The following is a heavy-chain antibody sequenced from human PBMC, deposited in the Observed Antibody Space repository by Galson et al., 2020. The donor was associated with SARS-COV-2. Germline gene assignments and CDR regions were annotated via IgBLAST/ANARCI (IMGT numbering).Heavy chain of an antibody. D-gene: IGHD3-9*01. CDR1: GGSISSSSYY. J-gene: IGHJ3*02. CDR3: ARAPLGNIYDNEWLADALDI. CDR2: IYYSGST. V-gene: IGHV4-39*07. Sequence: SETLSLTCTVSGGSISSSSYYWGWIRQPPGKGLEWIGSIYYSGSTYYNPSLKRRVTISVDTSKNQFSLKLSSVTAADTAVYYCARAPLGNIYDNEWLADALDIWGQGTMVTVSA.